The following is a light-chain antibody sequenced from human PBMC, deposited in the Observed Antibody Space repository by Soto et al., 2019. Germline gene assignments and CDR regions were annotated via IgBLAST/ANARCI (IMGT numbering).Light chain of an antibody. CDR1: QSVGIY. V-gene: IGKV3-11*01. CDR3: QQRDNWPRFT. CDR2: DAS. Sequence: EIVLTQTPATLSLSPGERATLSCRASQSVGIYLTWYQQKPGQPPRLLIYDASNRATGIPARFSGSGSGTDFTLTISSLEPEDFAVYYCQQRDNWPRFTFGPGTKVDVK. J-gene: IGKJ3*01.